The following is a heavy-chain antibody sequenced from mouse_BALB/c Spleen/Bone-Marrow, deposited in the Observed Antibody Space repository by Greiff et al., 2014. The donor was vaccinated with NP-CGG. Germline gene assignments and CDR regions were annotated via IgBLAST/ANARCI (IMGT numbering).Heavy chain of an antibody. V-gene: IGHV14-3*02. J-gene: IGHJ3*01. D-gene: IGHD1-1*01. CDR2: IDPANGNT. Sequence: DVKLQESGAELVKPGASVKLSCTASGFNIKDTYMHWVKQRPEQGLEWIGRIDPANGNTKYDPKFQGKATITADTSSNTAYLQLSSLTSGDTAVYYCASYYYGSSSLAYWGQGTLVTVSA. CDR1: GFNIKDTY. CDR3: ASYYYGSSSLAY.